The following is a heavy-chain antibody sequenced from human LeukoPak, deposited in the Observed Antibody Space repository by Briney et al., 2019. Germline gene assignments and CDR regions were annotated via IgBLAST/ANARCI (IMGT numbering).Heavy chain of an antibody. J-gene: IGHJ5*02. Sequence: ASVKVSCKASGYTFTSYGISWVRQAPGQGLEWVGWISAYNGNTNYAQKLQGRVTMTTDTSTSTAYMELRSLRSDDTAVYYCARDEWTAYCSGGSCYSNWFDPWGQGTLVTVSS. CDR1: GYTFTSYG. CDR2: ISAYNGNT. D-gene: IGHD2-15*01. CDR3: ARDEWTAYCSGGSCYSNWFDP. V-gene: IGHV1-18*01.